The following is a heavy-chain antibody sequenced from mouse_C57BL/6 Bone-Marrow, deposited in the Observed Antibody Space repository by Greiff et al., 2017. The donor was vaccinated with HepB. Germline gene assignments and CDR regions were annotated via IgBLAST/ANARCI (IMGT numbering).Heavy chain of an antibody. Sequence: QVQLQQPGAELVRPGTSVKLSCKASGYTFTSYWMHWVKQRPGQGLERIGVIDPSDSYTNYNQKFKGKATLTVDTSSSTAYMQLSSLTSEDSAVYYCARHSSGYLYYFDYWGQGTTLTVSS. J-gene: IGHJ2*01. V-gene: IGHV1-59*01. D-gene: IGHD3-2*02. CDR3: ARHSSGYLYYFDY. CDR2: IDPSDSYT. CDR1: GYTFTSYW.